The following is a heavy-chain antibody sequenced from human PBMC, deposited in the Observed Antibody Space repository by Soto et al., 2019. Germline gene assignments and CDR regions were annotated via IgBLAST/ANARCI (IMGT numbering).Heavy chain of an antibody. CDR2: ISYSGYS. V-gene: IGHV4-31*01. J-gene: IGHJ3*02. D-gene: IGHD4-17*01. CDR3: ARNGMPKDCGGNTDFDT. Sequence: QDKGLEWLGYISYSGYSHYNPSLQRPLTISAATSRNQFSLRLTSMTAADTALYYCARNGMPKDCGGNTDFDTWGQATWVT.